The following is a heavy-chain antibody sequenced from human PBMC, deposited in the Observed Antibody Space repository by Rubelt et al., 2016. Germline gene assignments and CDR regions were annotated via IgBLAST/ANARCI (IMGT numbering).Heavy chain of an antibody. D-gene: IGHD3-22*01. CDR3: ASDADYYDSSGYYPF. J-gene: IGHJ4*02. Sequence: QVQLVQSGAEVKKPGASVKVSCKASGYTFTSYGISWVRQAPGQGLEWMGWISAYNGNTNYAQKFQGRVTTTTDTSTSTAYMELRSLRSDDTAVYYCASDADYYDSSGYYPFWGQGTLVTVSS. V-gene: IGHV1-18*01. CDR2: ISAYNGNT. CDR1: GYTFTSYG.